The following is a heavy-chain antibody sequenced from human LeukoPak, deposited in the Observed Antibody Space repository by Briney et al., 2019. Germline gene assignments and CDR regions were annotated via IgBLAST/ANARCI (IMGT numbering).Heavy chain of an antibody. CDR1: GFTFSSCG. CDR2: IWYDGSNK. Sequence: GGSLRLSCAASGFTFSSCGMHWVRQAPGKGLEWVAVIWYDGSNKYYADSVKGRFTISRDNSKNTLYLQMNSLRAEDTAVYYCARDPTAMVTEVDYWGQGTLVTVSS. D-gene: IGHD5-18*01. CDR3: ARDPTAMVTEVDY. J-gene: IGHJ4*02. V-gene: IGHV3-33*01.